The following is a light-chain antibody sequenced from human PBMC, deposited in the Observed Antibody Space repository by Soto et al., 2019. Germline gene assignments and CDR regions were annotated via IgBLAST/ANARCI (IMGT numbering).Light chain of an antibody. CDR1: SSNIGAGYD. CDR2: GNS. J-gene: IGLJ1*01. Sequence: QSVLTQPPSVSGAPGQRVTISCTGSSSNIGAGYDVHWYQQLPGTAPKLLIYGNSNRPSGVPDRFSGSKSGTSASLAITGLQAEDEADYYRQSYDSSFYVFGTGTKVTVL. V-gene: IGLV1-40*01. CDR3: QSYDSSFYV.